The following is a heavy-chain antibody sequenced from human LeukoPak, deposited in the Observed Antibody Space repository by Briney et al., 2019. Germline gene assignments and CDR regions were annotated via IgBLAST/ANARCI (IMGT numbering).Heavy chain of an antibody. CDR3: ARMGSGWYYFDY. CDR1: GYTFTGYY. Sequence: ASVKVSCKASGYTFTGYYMHWARQAPGQGLEWMGWINPNSGGTNYAQKFQGRVTMTRDTSISTAYMELSRLRSDDTAVYYCARMGSGWYYFDYWGQGTLVTVSS. D-gene: IGHD6-19*01. V-gene: IGHV1-2*02. J-gene: IGHJ4*02. CDR2: INPNSGGT.